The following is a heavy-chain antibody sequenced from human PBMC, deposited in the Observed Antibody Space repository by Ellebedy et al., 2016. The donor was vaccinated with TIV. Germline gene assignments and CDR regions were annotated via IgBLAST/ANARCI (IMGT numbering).Heavy chain of an antibody. CDR3: ARDGRLLWFREGMDV. CDR2: IYSGGAT. CDR1: GFTVSNNY. V-gene: IGHV3-66*01. Sequence: PGGSLRLSCAASGFTVSNNYMSWVHQAPGKGLEWVSVIYSGGATHYADSVKGRFTISRDNSKNTLYLQMNSLRAEDTAVYYCARDGRLLWFREGMDVWGQGTTVTVSS. D-gene: IGHD3-10*01. J-gene: IGHJ6*02.